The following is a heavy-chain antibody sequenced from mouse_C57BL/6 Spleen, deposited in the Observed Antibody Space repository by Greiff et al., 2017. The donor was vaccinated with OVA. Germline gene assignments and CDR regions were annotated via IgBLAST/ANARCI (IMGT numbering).Heavy chain of an antibody. CDR1: GYTFTSYW. CDR3: ARARDYDAWDY. V-gene: IGHV1-64*01. Sequence: QVQLQQPGAELVKPGASVKLSCKASGYTFTSYWMHWVKQRPGQGLEWIGMIHPNSGSTNYNEKFKSKATLTVDKSSSTAYMQLSSLTSEDSAVYCCARARDYDAWDYWGQGTTLTVSS. D-gene: IGHD2-4*01. CDR2: IHPNSGST. J-gene: IGHJ2*01.